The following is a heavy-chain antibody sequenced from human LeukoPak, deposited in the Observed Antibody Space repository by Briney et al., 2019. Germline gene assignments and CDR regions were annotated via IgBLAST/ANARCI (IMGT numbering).Heavy chain of an antibody. D-gene: IGHD3-16*01. J-gene: IGHJ5*02. CDR1: GYTFTSYY. CDR3: ARVGGDDYVWGSLRQVNGWFDP. Sequence: ASVKVSCKASGYTFTSYYMHWVRQAPGQGLEWMGIINPSGGSTSYAQKFQGRVTMTRDTSTSTVYMELSSLRSEDTAVYYCARVGGDDYVWGSLRQVNGWFDPWGQGTLVTVSS. V-gene: IGHV1-46*01. CDR2: INPSGGST.